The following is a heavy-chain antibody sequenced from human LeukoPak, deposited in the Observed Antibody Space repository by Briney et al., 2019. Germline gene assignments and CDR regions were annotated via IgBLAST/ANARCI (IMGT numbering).Heavy chain of an antibody. CDR3: AREDGEWLLGAFDI. Sequence: PSETLSLTCTVSGGSISSGSYYWSWIRQPAGKGLEWIGRIYTSGSTNYNPSLKSRVTISVDTSKNQFSLKLSSVTAADTAVYYCAREDGEWLLGAFDIWGQGTMVTVSS. J-gene: IGHJ3*02. D-gene: IGHD3-3*01. V-gene: IGHV4-61*02. CDR1: GGSISSGSYY. CDR2: IYTSGST.